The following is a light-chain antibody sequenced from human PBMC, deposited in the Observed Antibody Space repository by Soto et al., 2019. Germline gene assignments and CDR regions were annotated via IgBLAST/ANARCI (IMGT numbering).Light chain of an antibody. CDR2: DNT. J-gene: IGLJ3*02. CDR3: QSYDSSLSGCV. CDR1: SSNIGAGYH. V-gene: IGLV1-40*01. Sequence: QSVLTQPPSVSGAPGQRVTISCTGSSSNIGAGYHVHWYQQLPGTAPKLLIYDNTNRPSGVPDRVSGSKSGTSASLAIAGLQAEDEADYYCQSYDSSLSGCVFGGGTKLTVL.